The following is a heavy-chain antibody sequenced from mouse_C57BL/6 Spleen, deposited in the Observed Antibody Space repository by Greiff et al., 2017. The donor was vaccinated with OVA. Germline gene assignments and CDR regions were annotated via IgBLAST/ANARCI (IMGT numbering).Heavy chain of an antibody. CDR2: INPNYVTT. J-gene: IGHJ2*01. D-gene: IGHD2-5*01. Sequence: EVKLVESGPELVKPGASVKISCKASGYSFTDYNMNWVKQSNGKSLEWIGVINPNYVTTSYNQKFKGKATLTVDQSSSTAYMQLNSLTSEDSAVYYCAMAYYSNYGYFDYWGQGTTLTVSS. V-gene: IGHV1-39*01. CDR1: GYSFTDYN. CDR3: AMAYYSNYGYFDY.